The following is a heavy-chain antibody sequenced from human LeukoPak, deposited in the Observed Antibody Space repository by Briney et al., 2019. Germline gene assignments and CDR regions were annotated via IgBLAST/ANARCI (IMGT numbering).Heavy chain of an antibody. CDR3: ARVPDYFESSGYYSYFDF. J-gene: IGHJ4*02. V-gene: IGHV3-20*04. Sequence: GGSLRLSCAASGFTFSSYGMSWVRQAPGKGLEWVSGVSWNGYSTGYADSVQGRFTISRDNAKNSLYLQMNSLRAEDTALYYCARVPDYFESSGYYSYFDFWGQGTLVTVSS. D-gene: IGHD3-22*01. CDR1: GFTFSSYG. CDR2: VSWNGYST.